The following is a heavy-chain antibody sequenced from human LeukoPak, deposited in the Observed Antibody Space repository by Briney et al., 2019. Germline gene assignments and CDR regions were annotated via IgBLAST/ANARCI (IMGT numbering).Heavy chain of an antibody. D-gene: IGHD1-26*01. CDR1: GGTFSSYA. CDR3: ARSGSYDYYFDY. J-gene: IGHJ4*02. Sequence: SAKVSCKASGGTFSSYAISWVRQAPGQGLEWMGGIIPIFGTANYAQKFQGRVTITADESTSTAYMELSSLRSEDTAVYYCARSGSYDYYFDYWGQGTLVTVSS. V-gene: IGHV1-69*13. CDR2: IIPIFGTA.